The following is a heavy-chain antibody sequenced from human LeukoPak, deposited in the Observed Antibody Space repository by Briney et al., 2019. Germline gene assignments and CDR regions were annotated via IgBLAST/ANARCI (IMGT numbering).Heavy chain of an antibody. D-gene: IGHD3-10*01. CDR3: ARRYNYNLGRFPFDF. Sequence: SETLSLTCAVPGGPFSGYFWSWIRQPPGKGLEWIGEIHNSGTTNYSPYLKSRVTISEDTSKNHIYLNLRSVAAADTAVYYCARRYNYNLGRFPFDFWGQGTLVTVSS. CDR1: GGPFSGYF. CDR2: IHNSGTT. V-gene: IGHV4-34*01. J-gene: IGHJ4*02.